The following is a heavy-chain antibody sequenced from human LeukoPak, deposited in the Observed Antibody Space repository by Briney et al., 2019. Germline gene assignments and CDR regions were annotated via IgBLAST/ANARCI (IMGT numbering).Heavy chain of an antibody. CDR2: IIPIFGTA. CDR1: GGTFSSYA. D-gene: IGHD2-2*01. Sequence: ASVKVSCKASGGTFSSYAISWVRQAPGQGLEWMGGIIPIFGTANYAQKFQGRVTITADESTSTAYMELSSLRSEDTAVYYCARTCSSTSCHDAFDIWGQGTMATVSS. CDR3: ARTCSSTSCHDAFDI. J-gene: IGHJ3*02. V-gene: IGHV1-69*01.